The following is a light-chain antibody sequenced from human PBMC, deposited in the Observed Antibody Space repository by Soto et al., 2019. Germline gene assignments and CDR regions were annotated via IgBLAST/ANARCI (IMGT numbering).Light chain of an antibody. Sequence: DIQMTQSPCTLSASLGDRAIITCRASQSISSWLAWYQQKPGKDPKLLIYKASILGTGVPSRFSGSASGTDFTLIISSLQPDDFATYYCQQHSSYPLTFGGGTKVDI. CDR2: KAS. V-gene: IGKV1-5*03. CDR3: QQHSSYPLT. CDR1: QSISSW. J-gene: IGKJ4*01.